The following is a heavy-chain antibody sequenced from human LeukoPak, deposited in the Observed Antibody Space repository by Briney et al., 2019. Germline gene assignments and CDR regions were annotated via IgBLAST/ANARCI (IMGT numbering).Heavy chain of an antibody. Sequence: GGSLRLSCAASGFTVSNNYMSWVRQAPGKGLEWVSVIYSGGDTYYADSVKGRFTISRHNSKNTLYLQVNSLRVEDTAVYYCARGVQSEPWGQGTLVTVSS. CDR1: GFTVSNNY. CDR3: ARGVQSEP. V-gene: IGHV3-53*04. J-gene: IGHJ5*02. CDR2: IYSGGDT.